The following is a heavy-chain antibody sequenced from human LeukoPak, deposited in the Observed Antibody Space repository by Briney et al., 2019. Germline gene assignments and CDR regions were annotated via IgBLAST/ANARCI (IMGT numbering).Heavy chain of an antibody. Sequence: GGSLRLSCTASGVTFSDYAMSWVRQAPGKGLEWVSTISGSDGSTYYSDSVNGRFTISRDNSKNTLYLQMNSLRVEDTAVYYCAKGRGYCTGGSCYSDYWGQGTLVTVSS. CDR2: ISGSDGST. CDR1: GVTFSDYA. D-gene: IGHD2-15*01. V-gene: IGHV3-23*01. J-gene: IGHJ4*02. CDR3: AKGRGYCTGGSCYSDY.